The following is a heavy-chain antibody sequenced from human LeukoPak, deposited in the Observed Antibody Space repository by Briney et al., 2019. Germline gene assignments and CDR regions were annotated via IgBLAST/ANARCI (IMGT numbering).Heavy chain of an antibody. CDR3: ARDLGQYYDTSDNWFDP. Sequence: GGSLRLSCAASGFTFSNYWMHWVRQDPGKGLVWVSRINSDGINTSCADSVKGRFTISRDNAKNTLNLQMNSLRAEDTAVYYCARDLGQYYDTSDNWFDPWGQGTLVTVSS. CDR1: GFTFSNYW. D-gene: IGHD3-22*01. V-gene: IGHV3-74*01. CDR2: INSDGINT. J-gene: IGHJ5*02.